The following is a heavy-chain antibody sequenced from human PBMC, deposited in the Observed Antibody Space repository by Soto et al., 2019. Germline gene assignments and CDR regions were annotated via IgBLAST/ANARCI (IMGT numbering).Heavy chain of an antibody. J-gene: IGHJ5*02. Sequence: QLQLQESGSGLVKPSQTLSLPCAVSGGSISSGDYSWSCIRQPPGKGLEWIGYIDHSGSTYYNPCLMGRLSISVDRCKNQFSLKLCSVSAADTAVYYCARGQVVAAQPWGQGRLVTISS. CDR1: GGSISSGDYS. CDR2: IDHSGST. CDR3: ARGQVVAAQP. D-gene: IGHD2-15*01. V-gene: IGHV4-30-2*01.